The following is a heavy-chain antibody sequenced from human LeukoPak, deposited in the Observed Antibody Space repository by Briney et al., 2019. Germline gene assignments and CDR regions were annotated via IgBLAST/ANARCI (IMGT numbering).Heavy chain of an antibody. CDR3: AKGPLTVTFYFDY. CDR1: GFTFSSYG. V-gene: IGHV3-30*18. D-gene: IGHD4-17*01. CDR2: ISYDGSNK. J-gene: IGHJ4*02. Sequence: PGRSLRLSCAASGFTFSSYGMHWVRQAPGKGLEWVAVISYDGSNKYYADSVKGRFTISRDNSKNTLYLQMNSLRAEDTAVYYRAKGPLTVTFYFDYWGQGTLVTVSS.